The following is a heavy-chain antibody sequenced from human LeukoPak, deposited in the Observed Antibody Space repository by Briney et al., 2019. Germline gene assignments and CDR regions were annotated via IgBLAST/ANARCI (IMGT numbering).Heavy chain of an antibody. Sequence: SVKVSCKASGGTFSSYAISWVRQAPGQGLEWMGGIIPIFGTANYAQKFQGRVTITTDESTSTAYMELSSLRSEDTAVYYCARVPGVGYSSGWYRNWFDPWGQGTLVTVSS. V-gene: IGHV1-69*05. J-gene: IGHJ5*02. D-gene: IGHD6-19*01. CDR3: ARVPGVGYSSGWYRNWFDP. CDR2: IIPIFGTA. CDR1: GGTFSSYA.